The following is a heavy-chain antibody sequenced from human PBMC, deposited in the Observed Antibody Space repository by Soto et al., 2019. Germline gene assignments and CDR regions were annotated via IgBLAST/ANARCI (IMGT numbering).Heavy chain of an antibody. V-gene: IGHV1-3*01. J-gene: IGHJ4*02. CDR3: ARDDPQYSSGWYGY. CDR1: GYTFTSYA. CDR2: INAVYGNT. D-gene: IGHD6-19*01. Sequence: GASVKVSCKASGYTFTSYAMHWVRQAPGQRLEWMGWINAVYGNTNYSQKFQGRVTITRDKSTSTAYMELSSLRSEDTAVYYCARDDPQYSSGWYGYWGQGTLVTVSS.